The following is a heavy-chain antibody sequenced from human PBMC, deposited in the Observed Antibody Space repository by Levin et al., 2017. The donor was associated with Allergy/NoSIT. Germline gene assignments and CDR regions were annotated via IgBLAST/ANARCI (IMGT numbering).Heavy chain of an antibody. D-gene: IGHD2-15*01. CDR3: GRDRGHCSGGRCYRYMDG. Sequence: GGSLRLSCAASGFTFSVYSISWVRQAPGEGLEGVSYISHTGDTVYNADSVKGRFTISRDNARNSVFVQLNSLRDEDTAVYYCGRDRGHCSGGRCYRYMDGWGKGTTVTVSS. J-gene: IGHJ6*03. CDR2: ISHTGDTV. V-gene: IGHV3-48*02. CDR1: GFTFSVYS.